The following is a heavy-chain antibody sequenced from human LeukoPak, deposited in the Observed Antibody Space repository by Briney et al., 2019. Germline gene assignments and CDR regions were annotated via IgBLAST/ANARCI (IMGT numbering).Heavy chain of an antibody. Sequence: GASVKVSCKASGYTFTSYGISWVRQAPGQGLEWMGWISAYNGNTNYAQKLQGRVTMTTDTSTSTAYMELRSLRSDDTAVYYCARDAPAAISGGKGYLLWGQGTLVTVSS. D-gene: IGHD2-2*02. CDR2: ISAYNGNT. CDR3: ARDAPAAISGGKGYLL. V-gene: IGHV1-18*01. J-gene: IGHJ4*02. CDR1: GYTFTSYG.